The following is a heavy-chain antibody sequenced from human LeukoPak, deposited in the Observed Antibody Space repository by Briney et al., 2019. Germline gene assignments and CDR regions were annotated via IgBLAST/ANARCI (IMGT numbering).Heavy chain of an antibody. CDR3: AKPRRGRDLLSDS. V-gene: IGHV3-23*01. CDR1: GFTFNSYA. Sequence: GGSLRLSCAASGFTFNSYAMSWVSQAPAKGPEWVSAISGSGASTYYADSVKGRFTISRDNSKNTLFLQMTSLRAEDTSVYYCAKPRRGRDLLSDSWGQGTLVIVSS. CDR2: ISGSGAST. D-gene: IGHD5-24*01. J-gene: IGHJ4*02.